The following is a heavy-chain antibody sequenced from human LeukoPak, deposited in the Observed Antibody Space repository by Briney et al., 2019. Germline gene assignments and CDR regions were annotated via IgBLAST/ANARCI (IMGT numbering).Heavy chain of an antibody. CDR1: GFTVSSNY. J-gene: IGHJ4*02. D-gene: IGHD3-3*01. Sequence: GGSLRLSCAASGFTVSSNYMSWVRQAPGKGLEWVAIISNNGSRKYYAHSVEGRFTISRDNSKNTLYLQMDSLRAEDTAVYYCARDRAWNYFDYWGQGTLVTVSS. CDR3: ARDRAWNYFDY. V-gene: IGHV3-30*03. CDR2: ISNNGSRK.